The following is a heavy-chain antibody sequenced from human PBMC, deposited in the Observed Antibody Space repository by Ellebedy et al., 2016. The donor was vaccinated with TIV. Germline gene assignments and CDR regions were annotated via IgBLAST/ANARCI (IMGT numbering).Heavy chain of an antibody. D-gene: IGHD2-2*01. Sequence: SETLSLTCTVSGGSITKYYWTWIRQPPGKGLDWIGYIYDSGSANYNPSLKSRVTMSVDTSKNQVSLNLNTVTAADTAVYFCARLSGGGNSSYSCDYWGPGTLVIVSS. CDR3: ARLSGGGNSSYSCDY. J-gene: IGHJ4*02. CDR1: GGSITKYY. CDR2: IYDSGSA. V-gene: IGHV4-59*08.